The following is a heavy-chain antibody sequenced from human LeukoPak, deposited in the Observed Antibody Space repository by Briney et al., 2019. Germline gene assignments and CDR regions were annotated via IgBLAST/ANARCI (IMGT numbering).Heavy chain of an antibody. D-gene: IGHD6-19*01. CDR3: AKDTGSGWYEYFDY. V-gene: IGHV3-9*01. CDR2: ISWNSGSI. CDR1: GFTVSSNY. J-gene: IGHJ4*02. Sequence: GGSLRLSCAASGFTVSSNYMSWVRQAPGKGLEWVSGISWNSGSIGYADSVKGRFTISRDNAKNSLYLQMNSLRAEDTALYYCAKDTGSGWYEYFDYWGQGTLVTVSS.